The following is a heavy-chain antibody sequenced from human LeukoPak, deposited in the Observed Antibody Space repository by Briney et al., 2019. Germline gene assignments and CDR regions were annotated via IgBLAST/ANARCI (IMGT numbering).Heavy chain of an antibody. CDR1: GFTVSSNY. J-gene: IGHJ5*02. D-gene: IGHD6-13*01. Sequence: GGSLRLSCAASGFTVSSNYMNWVRQAPGKGLEWVSVIYSGGSTYYADSVKGRFTISRDNSKNTLYLQMNSLRAEDTAVYYCARDPGIAAAGPFSWGQGTLVTVSS. V-gene: IGHV3-66*01. CDR3: ARDPGIAAAGPFS. CDR2: IYSGGST.